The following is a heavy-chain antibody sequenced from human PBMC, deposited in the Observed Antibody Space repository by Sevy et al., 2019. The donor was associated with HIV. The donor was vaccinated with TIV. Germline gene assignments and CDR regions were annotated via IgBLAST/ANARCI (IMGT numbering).Heavy chain of an antibody. CDR3: TRGDIVVVVYAFDI. D-gene: IGHD2-15*01. J-gene: IGHJ3*02. V-gene: IGHV3-73*01. CDR1: GFTFSGSA. CDR2: IRSKANSYAT. Sequence: GGSLRLSCAASGFTFSGSAMHWVRQASGKGLEWVGRIRSKANSYATAYAASVKGRFTISRYDSKNTAYLQMNSLKTEDTAVYYCTRGDIVVVVYAFDIWGQGTMVTVSS.